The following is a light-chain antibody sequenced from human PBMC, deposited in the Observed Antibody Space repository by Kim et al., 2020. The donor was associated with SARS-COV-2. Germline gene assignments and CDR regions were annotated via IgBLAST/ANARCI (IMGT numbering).Light chain of an antibody. CDR2: WAS. J-gene: IGKJ2*01. CDR1: QSVLYSSNNKNY. CDR3: QQYYSTPQT. V-gene: IGKV4-1*01. Sequence: RATINCKSSQSVLYSSNNKNYLAWYQQKPGQPPKLLIYWASTRASGVPDRFSGSGSGTDFTLTISSLQAEDVAVYYCQQYYSTPQTFGQGTKLEI.